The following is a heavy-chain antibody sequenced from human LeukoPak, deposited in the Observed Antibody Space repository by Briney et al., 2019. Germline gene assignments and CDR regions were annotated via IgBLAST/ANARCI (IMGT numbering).Heavy chain of an antibody. V-gene: IGHV4-39*07. CDR2: IYYSGST. Sequence: PSETLSLTCTVSGGSISSTTYYWGWIRQPPGKGLEWIGSIYYSGSTNYNPSLKSRVTISLDTSKNQFSLKLSSVTAADTAVYYCARSPMVRGGIGFYYYYYMDVWGKGTTVIISS. CDR1: GGSISSTTYY. D-gene: IGHD3-10*01. J-gene: IGHJ6*03. CDR3: ARSPMVRGGIGFYYYYYMDV.